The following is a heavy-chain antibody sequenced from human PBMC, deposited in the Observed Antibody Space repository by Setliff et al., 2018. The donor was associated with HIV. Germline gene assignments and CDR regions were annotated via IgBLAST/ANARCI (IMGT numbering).Heavy chain of an antibody. Sequence: GGSLRLSCAAAGFDFSNYWIHWVRQVAGKGLVWVSHIDTDGSGTAFADSVKGRFTISRDNSKNTLYLQMNSLRAEDTAVYYCAKVATWTGTTYYFESWGEGTLVTVSS. CDR1: GFDFSNYW. V-gene: IGHV3-74*01. J-gene: IGHJ4*02. CDR2: IDTDGSGT. D-gene: IGHD1-1*01. CDR3: AKVATWTGTTYYFES.